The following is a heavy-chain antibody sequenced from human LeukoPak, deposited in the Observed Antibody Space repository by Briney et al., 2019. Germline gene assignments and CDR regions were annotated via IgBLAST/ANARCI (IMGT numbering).Heavy chain of an antibody. CDR1: GYSISSGYY. CDR2: IYHSGST. D-gene: IGHD6-19*01. CDR3: YIFGYSSGWGIDY. Sequence: SETLSLTXAVSGYSISSGYYWDWIRQPPGKGLERIGSIYHSGSTYYNPSLKSRVTISVDTSKNQFSLKLSSVTAADTAVYYCYIFGYSSGWGIDYWGQGTLVTVSS. V-gene: IGHV4-38-2*01. J-gene: IGHJ4*02.